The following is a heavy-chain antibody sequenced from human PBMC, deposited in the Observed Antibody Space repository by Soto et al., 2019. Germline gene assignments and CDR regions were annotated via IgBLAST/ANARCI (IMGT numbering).Heavy chain of an antibody. V-gene: IGHV3-23*01. D-gene: IGHD3-10*01. J-gene: IGHJ4*02. CDR1: GLRFSNYG. CDR3: AKSVVDPRRVVRLSYFDY. Sequence: EVQLLESGGGLIQPGGSLRLSCAASGLRFSNYGMSWVRLAPGKGLEWVSGISDDATVTDYIDSVRGRFTISRDNTKSMLFLQMDSLRTEDTAVYFCAKSVVDPRRVVRLSYFDYWGQGIQVTVSS. CDR2: ISDDATVT.